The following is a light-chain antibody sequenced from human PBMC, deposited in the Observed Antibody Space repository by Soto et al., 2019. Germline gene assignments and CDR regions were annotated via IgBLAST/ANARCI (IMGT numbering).Light chain of an antibody. CDR2: DAS. V-gene: IGKV3-11*01. Sequence: ESVLTQSPATLSLSPGEEDTLSCRASQSVSSYLAWYQQKPGQAPRLLIYDASNRATGLPARFSGSGSGTDFTLTIISLEPEDFAVYYCQQRRNWPLTFGGGTKVDIK. CDR3: QQRRNWPLT. J-gene: IGKJ4*01. CDR1: QSVSSY.